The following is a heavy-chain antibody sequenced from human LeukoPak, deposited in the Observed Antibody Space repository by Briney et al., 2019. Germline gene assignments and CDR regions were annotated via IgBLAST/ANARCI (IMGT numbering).Heavy chain of an antibody. CDR1: GFTFSSYA. J-gene: IGHJ3*02. CDR2: INSSSSYI. CDR3: ARDPYSSSWLRGDAFDI. D-gene: IGHD6-13*01. V-gene: IGHV3-21*01. Sequence: PGGSLRLSCAASGFTFSSYAMSWVRQAPGKGLEWVSSINSSSSYIYYADSVKGRFTISRDNAKNSLYLQMNSLRAEDTAVYYCARDPYSSSWLRGDAFDIWGQGTMVTVSS.